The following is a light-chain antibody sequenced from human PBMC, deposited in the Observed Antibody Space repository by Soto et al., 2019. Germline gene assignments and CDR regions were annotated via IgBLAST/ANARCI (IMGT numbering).Light chain of an antibody. CDR1: QGISSY. CDR2: AGS. CDR3: QKYSSVIT. V-gene: IGKV1-27*01. J-gene: IGKJ5*01. Sequence: DIRMTQSPSSLSASVGDRVTITCRASQGISSYLAWYQQKLGKVPKLLISAGSTLQSGVPSRFSGSGSGTDFTLTISSLQPEDVATYYCQKYSSVITFGQGTRLEIK.